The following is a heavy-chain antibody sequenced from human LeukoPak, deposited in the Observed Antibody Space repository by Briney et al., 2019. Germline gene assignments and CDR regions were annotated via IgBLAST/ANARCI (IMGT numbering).Heavy chain of an antibody. D-gene: IGHD1-26*01. V-gene: IGHV3-53*01. CDR3: ARDVGIVGADDAFDI. CDR1: GFTVSSNY. CDR2: IYSGGST. J-gene: IGHJ3*02. Sequence: HPGGSLILSCAASGFTVSSNYMSWVRQAPGKGLEWVSVIYSGGSTYYADSVKGRFTISRDNSKNTLYLQMNSLRAEDTAVYYCARDVGIVGADDAFDIWGQGTMVTVSS.